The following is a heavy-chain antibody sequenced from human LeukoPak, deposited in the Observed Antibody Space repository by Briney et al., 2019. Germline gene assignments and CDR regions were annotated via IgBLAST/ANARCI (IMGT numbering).Heavy chain of an antibody. CDR2: INPNSGGT. CDR3: ASESHYYDSSGPTSH. CDR1: GYTFTGYY. D-gene: IGHD3-22*01. Sequence: ASVKVSCKASGYTFTGYYMHWVRQAPGQGLEWMGWINPNSGGTNYAQKFQGRVTMTRDTSISTAYMELSRLRSDDTAVYYCASESHYYDSSGPTSHWGQGTLVTVSS. V-gene: IGHV1-2*02. J-gene: IGHJ4*02.